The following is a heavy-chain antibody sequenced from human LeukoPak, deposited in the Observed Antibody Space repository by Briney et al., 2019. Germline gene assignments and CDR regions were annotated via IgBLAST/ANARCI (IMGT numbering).Heavy chain of an antibody. CDR2: FDPEDGET. Sequence: ASVKVSCKVSGYTLTELSMHWVRQAPGKGLEWMGGFDPEDGETIYAQKFQGRVTMTEDTSTDTAYMELSSLRSEDTAVYYWATASHYYGSSGYHNWFDPWGQGTLVTVSS. V-gene: IGHV1-24*01. J-gene: IGHJ5*02. D-gene: IGHD3-22*01. CDR3: ATASHYYGSSGYHNWFDP. CDR1: GYTLTELS.